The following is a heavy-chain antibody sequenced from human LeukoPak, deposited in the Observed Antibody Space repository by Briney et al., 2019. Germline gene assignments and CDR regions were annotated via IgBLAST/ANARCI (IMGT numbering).Heavy chain of an antibody. J-gene: IGHJ5*02. CDR1: GFNFITYT. V-gene: IGHV1-3*01. CDR2: INAANGNT. Sequence: ASVKVSCKTSGFNFITYTMHWVRQAPGQRLEWMGWINAANGNTQYSQKFQGRVTITRDTSASTAYMELSSLRSEDTAMYYCARGAPIRVAVAATFDPWGQGTLSPSPQ. CDR3: ARGAPIRVAVAATFDP. D-gene: IGHD6-19*01.